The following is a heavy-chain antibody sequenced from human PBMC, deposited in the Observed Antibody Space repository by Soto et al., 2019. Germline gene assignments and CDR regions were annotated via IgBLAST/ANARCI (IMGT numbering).Heavy chain of an antibody. CDR3: ARVTGRYYYGMDV. CDR1: GGAFSGYY. Sequence: QVQLQQWGAGLLKPSETLSLTCAVYGGAFSGYYWSWIRQPPGKGLEWLCEINHSGTTNYNPSLKIRLTILVDTSKNQFSPKLSSLTAADTTVYYCARVTGRYYYGMDVWGQGTTVTVSS. CDR2: INHSGTT. V-gene: IGHV4-34*01. J-gene: IGHJ6*02.